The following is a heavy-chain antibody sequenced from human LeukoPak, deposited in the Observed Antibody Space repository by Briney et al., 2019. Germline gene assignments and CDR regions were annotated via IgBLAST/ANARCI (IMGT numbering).Heavy chain of an antibody. Sequence: PSETLSLTCTVSGGSISSYYWSWIRQPAGKGLEWIGRIYTSGSTNYNPSLKSRVTISVDNSKNQFSLKLSSVTAADTAVYYCARGLVAAAGRAYYFDYWGQGTLVTVSS. J-gene: IGHJ4*02. CDR1: GGSISSYY. CDR3: ARGLVAAAGRAYYFDY. D-gene: IGHD6-13*01. CDR2: IYTSGST. V-gene: IGHV4-4*07.